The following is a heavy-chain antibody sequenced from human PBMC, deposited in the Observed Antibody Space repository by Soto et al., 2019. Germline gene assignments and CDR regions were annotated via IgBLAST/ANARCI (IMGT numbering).Heavy chain of an antibody. CDR1: GDSMSSSSCY. CDR2: IYYSGST. D-gene: IGHD3-22*01. Sequence: PSDTLSLTGTVAGDSMSSSSCYWGWMRQPPGMGLEWIGSIYYSGSTYYNPYLKSRVTISVDTSKNQFSLKLSSVTAADTAVYNCARIDYSSGYYHALSWFDPWGQGTLVTVSS. J-gene: IGHJ5*02. V-gene: IGHV4-39*01. CDR3: ARIDYSSGYYHALSWFDP.